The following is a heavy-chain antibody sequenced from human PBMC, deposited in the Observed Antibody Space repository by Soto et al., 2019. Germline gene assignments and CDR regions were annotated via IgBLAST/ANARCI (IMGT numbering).Heavy chain of an antibody. J-gene: IGHJ5*02. CDR3: ARLTRNYFDP. Sequence: PSETLSLTCTVSGGSMTNSSYYWGWIRQPPGKGLEWIGSFYYSARTYYNSGNTYYSPSLKSRVTISVDTSKSQFSLKLRSVTAADTAVYYCARLTRNYFDPWGQGTLVTVSS. V-gene: IGHV4-39*01. CDR1: GGSMTNSSYY. CDR2: FYYSARTYYNSGNT. D-gene: IGHD1-7*01.